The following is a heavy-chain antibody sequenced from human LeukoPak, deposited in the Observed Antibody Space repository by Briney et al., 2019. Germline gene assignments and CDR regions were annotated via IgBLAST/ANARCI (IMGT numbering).Heavy chain of an antibody. J-gene: IGHJ4*02. CDR2: IHSGAGST. CDR3: VRDGGLSGSYLDY. D-gene: IGHD1-26*01. V-gene: IGHV3-53*01. CDR1: GFAVDTNY. Sequence: GGSLRLSCVASGFAVDTNYMNWVRQAPGKGLEWVSVIHSGAGSTNYADSVKGRFTISRDNSKNTLYLQMNSLRAEDTGVYYCVRDGGLSGSYLDYWGQGILVTVSS.